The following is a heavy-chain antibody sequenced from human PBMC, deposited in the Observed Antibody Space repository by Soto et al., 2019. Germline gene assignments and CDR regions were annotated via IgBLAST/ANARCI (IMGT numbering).Heavy chain of an antibody. CDR3: ARVGAAAGKTLPDYCYMDV. CDR1: GFTFSNYY. D-gene: IGHD6-13*01. Sequence: GSLRLSCAASGFTFSNYYMSWIRQAPGKGLEWVAYISSSGSTIYYADSVKGRFTISRDNAKNSLYLQMNSLRAEDTAVYYCARVGAAAGKTLPDYCYMDVWGKGTTVTVSS. CDR2: ISSSGSTI. V-gene: IGHV3-11*01. J-gene: IGHJ6*03.